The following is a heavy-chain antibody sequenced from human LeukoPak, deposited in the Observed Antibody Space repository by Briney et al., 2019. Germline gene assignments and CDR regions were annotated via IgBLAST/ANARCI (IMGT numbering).Heavy chain of an antibody. CDR2: IYHTGTT. Sequence: SETLSLTCSVSGGSIGTDYWSWIRQPPGKGLEYLGYIYHTGTTSYNPSLKSRVTISVDTSKNQFSLRLSSVTAADTALYYCARSPGLGYSGGSCHFDYWGQGILVTVSS. D-gene: IGHD2-15*01. J-gene: IGHJ4*02. CDR1: GGSIGTDY. CDR3: ARSPGLGYSGGSCHFDY. V-gene: IGHV4-59*08.